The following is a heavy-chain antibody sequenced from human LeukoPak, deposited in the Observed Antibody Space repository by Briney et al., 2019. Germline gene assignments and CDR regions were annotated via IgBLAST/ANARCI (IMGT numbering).Heavy chain of an antibody. D-gene: IGHD3-22*01. CDR1: GYTFTGYY. J-gene: IGHJ4*02. CDR2: INPNRGGT. Sequence: ASVKVSCKASGYTFTGYYMHWVRQAPGQGLEWMGWINPNRGGTNYAQKFQGRVTMTRGTSISTAYMELSRLRSDDTAVYYCARTDSSGYYQDYWGQGTLVTVSS. V-gene: IGHV1-2*02. CDR3: ARTDSSGYYQDY.